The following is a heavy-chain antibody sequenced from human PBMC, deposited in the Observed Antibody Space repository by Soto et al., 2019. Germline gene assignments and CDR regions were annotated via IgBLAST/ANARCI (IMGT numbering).Heavy chain of an antibody. CDR2: IIPIFGTA. Sequence: RASVKVSCKASGGTFSSYAISWVRQAPGQGLEWMGGIIPIFGTANYAQKFQGRVTITADESTSTAYMELSSLRSEDTAVYYCARDTGFYDSSGYDPLRDGMDVWGQGTTVTVSS. V-gene: IGHV1-69*13. CDR1: GGTFSSYA. CDR3: ARDTGFYDSSGYDPLRDGMDV. J-gene: IGHJ6*02. D-gene: IGHD3-22*01.